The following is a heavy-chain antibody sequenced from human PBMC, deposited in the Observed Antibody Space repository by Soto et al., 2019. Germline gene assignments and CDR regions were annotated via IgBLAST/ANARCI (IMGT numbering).Heavy chain of an antibody. D-gene: IGHD3-9*01. CDR2: MNPNSGNT. J-gene: IGHJ6*02. CDR1: GYTFTSYD. Sequence: QVQLVQSGAEVKKPGASVKVSCKASGYTFTSYDINWVRQATGQGLEWMGWMNPNSGNTGYAQKFQGRVTMTRNTPQSPAYMELRSLGSEDTAVYYCARDADGFDWLFSYYYGIDVWGQGTTVTVSS. V-gene: IGHV1-8*01. CDR3: ARDADGFDWLFSYYYGIDV.